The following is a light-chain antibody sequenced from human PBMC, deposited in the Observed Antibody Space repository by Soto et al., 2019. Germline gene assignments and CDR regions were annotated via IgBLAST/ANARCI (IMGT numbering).Light chain of an antibody. Sequence: QSVLTQPPSASGTPGQRVTISCSGSSSNIGTNTVNWYQQLPGTAPKVLIYNNHERPSGVPDRFSGSKSGTSASLAISGLQSDDEADYYCAAGDDSLWLFGGGTKLTVL. J-gene: IGLJ3*02. CDR2: NNH. CDR3: AAGDDSLWL. CDR1: SSNIGTNT. V-gene: IGLV1-44*01.